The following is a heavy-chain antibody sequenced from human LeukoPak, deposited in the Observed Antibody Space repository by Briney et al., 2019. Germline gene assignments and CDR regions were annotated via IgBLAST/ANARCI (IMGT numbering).Heavy chain of an antibody. Sequence: ASVKVSCKASGYTFTSYDINWARQATGQGLEWMGYMKPSSDKTGYAQKFQGRVTLTWDTSISTAYMELSSLKSEDTAVYYCARWADSPFDYWGQGTLVTVSS. CDR2: MKPSSDKT. CDR1: GYTFTSYD. CDR3: ARWADSPFDY. V-gene: IGHV1-8*01. J-gene: IGHJ4*02.